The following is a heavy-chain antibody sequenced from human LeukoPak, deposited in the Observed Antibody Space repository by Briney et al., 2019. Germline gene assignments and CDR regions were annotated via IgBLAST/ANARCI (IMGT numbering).Heavy chain of an antibody. V-gene: IGHV3-21*01. CDR2: ISSSSSYI. D-gene: IGHD3-10*01. J-gene: IGHJ4*02. CDR3: ARGNILLWFGELYYFDY. CDR1: GFTFSSYS. Sequence: GGSLRLSCAASGFTFSSYSITWVRQAPGKGLEWVSSISSSSSYIYYADSVKGRFTISRDNAKNSLYLQMNSLRAEDTAVYYCARGNILLWFGELYYFDYWGQGTLVTVSS.